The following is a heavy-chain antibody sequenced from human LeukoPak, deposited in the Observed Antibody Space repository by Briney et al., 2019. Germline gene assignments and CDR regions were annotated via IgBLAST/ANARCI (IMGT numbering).Heavy chain of an antibody. CDR1: GFTFSSYW. Sequence: PGGSLRLSCAASGFTFSSYWMHWVRQAPGKGLVWVSRINSDGSSTSYADSVKGRFTISRDNAKNTLYLQMNSLRAEDTAVYYCARDLLGDYVPKIRSPWFDPWGQGTLVTVSS. CDR3: ARDLLGDYVPKIRSPWFDP. CDR2: INSDGSST. V-gene: IGHV3-74*01. D-gene: IGHD4-17*01. J-gene: IGHJ5*02.